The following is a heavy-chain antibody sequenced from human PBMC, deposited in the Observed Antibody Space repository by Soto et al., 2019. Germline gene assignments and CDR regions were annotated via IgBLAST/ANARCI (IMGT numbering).Heavy chain of an antibody. V-gene: IGHV4-4*02. CDR2: ISHSGTV. J-gene: IGHJ5*01. Sequence: SETLSPTCHATSFAITSRNWWTWERQPPGNSLKWLGKISHSGTVNYNATLRSRVTISVDKPKNQLALKMMSVTAADSSVYDYARDYDGFDYGGPGRLVT. D-gene: IGHD3-16*01. CDR3: ARDYDGFDY. CDR1: SFAITSRNW.